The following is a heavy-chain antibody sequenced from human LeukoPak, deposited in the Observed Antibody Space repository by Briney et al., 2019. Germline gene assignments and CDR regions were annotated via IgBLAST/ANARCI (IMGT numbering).Heavy chain of an antibody. D-gene: IGHD6-19*01. Sequence: GASVKVSCKASGGTFSSYAISGVRQAPGQGREWRGGNIPIFGTANYAQKFQGRVTITADESTSTAYMELSSLRSEDTAVYYCARRRGSGLYPFDYWGQGTLVAVSS. J-gene: IGHJ4*02. V-gene: IGHV1-69*13. CDR2: NIPIFGTA. CDR1: GGTFSSYA. CDR3: ARRRGSGLYPFDY.